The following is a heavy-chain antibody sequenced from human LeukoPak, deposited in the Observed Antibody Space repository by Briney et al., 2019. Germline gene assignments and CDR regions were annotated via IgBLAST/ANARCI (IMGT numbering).Heavy chain of an antibody. CDR2: IKQDGSEK. CDR1: GFTSSSYF. V-gene: IGHV3-7*01. CDR3: ARSSRGDSSVYYPFDY. J-gene: IGHJ4*02. D-gene: IGHD3-22*01. Sequence: HPGGSLRLSCAAYGFTSSSYFMSWARQAPGKGLEWVANIKQDGSEKYYVDSVKGRFTISRDNAKNSLYLQMNSLRAEDSAVYYCARSSRGDSSVYYPFDYWGQGTLVTVSS.